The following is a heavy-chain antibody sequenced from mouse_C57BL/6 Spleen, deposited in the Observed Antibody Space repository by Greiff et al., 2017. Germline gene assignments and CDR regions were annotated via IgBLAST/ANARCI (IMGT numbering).Heavy chain of an antibody. CDR2: FSSGSSTI. V-gene: IGHV5-17*01. D-gene: IGHD2-2*01. CDR1: GFTFSDYG. CDR3: ARRGYGYDFFDY. Sequence: EVQLVESGGGLVKPGGSLKLSCAASGFTFSDYGMHWVRQAPEKGLEWVAYFSSGSSTINYDDTVKGRVTISVDNANNTLFLQMTSLMSEDTAMYYCARRGYGYDFFDYWGQGTTLTVSS. J-gene: IGHJ2*01.